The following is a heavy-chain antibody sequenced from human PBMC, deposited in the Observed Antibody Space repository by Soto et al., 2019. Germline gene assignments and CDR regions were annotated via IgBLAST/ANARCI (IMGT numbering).Heavy chain of an antibody. V-gene: IGHV4-39*01. D-gene: IGHD1-7*01. CDR2: IYYSGST. J-gene: IGHJ4*02. CDR1: GGSISSSSYY. CDR3: ATSITGTTSQDY. Sequence: QLQLQESGPGLVKPSETLSLTCTVSGGSISSSSYYWGWIRQPPGKGLEWIGSIYYSGSTYYNPSLKIRVTISVDTSKNQFSLKLSSVTAADTAVYYCATSITGTTSQDYWGQGTLVTVSS.